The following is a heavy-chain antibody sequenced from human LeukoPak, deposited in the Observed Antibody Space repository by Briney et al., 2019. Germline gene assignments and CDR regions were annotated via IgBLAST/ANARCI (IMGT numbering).Heavy chain of an antibody. CDR1: GLTFSSYS. CDR2: ISSSSSTI. D-gene: IGHD1-26*01. Sequence: GGSLRLSCAASGLTFSSYSMNWVRQAPGKGLEWVSYISSSSSTIYYADSVKGRFTISRDNAKNSLYLQMNSLRAEDTAVYYCARSGNYWYFDLWGRGTLVTVSS. V-gene: IGHV3-48*04. J-gene: IGHJ2*01. CDR3: ARSGNYWYFDL.